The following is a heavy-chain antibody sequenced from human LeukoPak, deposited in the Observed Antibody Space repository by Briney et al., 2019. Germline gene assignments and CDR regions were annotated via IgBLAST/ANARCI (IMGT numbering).Heavy chain of an antibody. J-gene: IGHJ4*02. CDR3: AGDCHYASGSFCVDH. D-gene: IGHD3-10*01. CDR2: TYYRSKWFI. CDR1: GDSVSSNRTA. Sequence: PSQTLSLTCAISGDSVSSNRTAWNWIRQSPSRGLEWLGRTYYRSKWFIDYATSVKGRITINPDTSKNQFSLHLNSVTPEDTAVYYCAGDCHYASGSFCVDHWGQGILVTVSS. V-gene: IGHV6-1*01.